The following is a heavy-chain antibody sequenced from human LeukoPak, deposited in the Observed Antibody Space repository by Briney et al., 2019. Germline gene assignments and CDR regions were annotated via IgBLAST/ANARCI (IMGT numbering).Heavy chain of an antibody. CDR2: INSDESST. CDR3: ARFLPYGGDLYFDY. Sequence: GGSLRLSCAASGIAFSSYWMHWVRQAPGKGLVWVSRINSDESSTSYADSVKGRFTISRDNAKNTLYLQMNSLRAEDTAVYYCARFLPYGGDLYFDYWGQGTLVTVSS. D-gene: IGHD4-23*01. V-gene: IGHV3-74*01. J-gene: IGHJ4*02. CDR1: GIAFSSYW.